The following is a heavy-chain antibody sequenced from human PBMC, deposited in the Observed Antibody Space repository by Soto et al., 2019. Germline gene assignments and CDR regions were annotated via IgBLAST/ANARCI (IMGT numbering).Heavy chain of an antibody. CDR2: ISAYNGNT. CDR3: ARGRITIFGVVINGMDV. J-gene: IGHJ6*02. D-gene: IGHD3-3*01. V-gene: IGHV1-18*01. CDR1: GYTFTSYG. Sequence: ASVKVSCKASGYTFTSYGISWVRQAPGQGLEWMGWISAYNGNTNYAQKLQGRVTMTTDTSTSTAYMELRSLRSDDTAVYYCARGRITIFGVVINGMDVWGQGATVTVSS.